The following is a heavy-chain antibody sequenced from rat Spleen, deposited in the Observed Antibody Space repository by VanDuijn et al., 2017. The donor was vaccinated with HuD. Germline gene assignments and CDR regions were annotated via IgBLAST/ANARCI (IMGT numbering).Heavy chain of an antibody. D-gene: IGHD1-11*01. CDR3: ARGPNYGNYPDYFDY. V-gene: IGHV4-2*01. Sequence: EVQLVESGGGLVQPGRSLKLSCAASGFNFKDYWMGWVRQAPGKGLEWIGEINKDSSTIKYTPSLKDKFTISRDNAQNTLYLQMSQLGSEETAIYYGARGPNYGNYPDYFDYWGQGVMVTVSS. CDR2: INKDSSTI. J-gene: IGHJ2*01. CDR1: GFNFKDYW.